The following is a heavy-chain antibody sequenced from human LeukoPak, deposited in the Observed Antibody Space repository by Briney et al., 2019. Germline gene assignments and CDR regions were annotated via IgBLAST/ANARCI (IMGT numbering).Heavy chain of an antibody. D-gene: IGHD2-15*01. CDR3: ARDFCSGGSCYSCFDY. Sequence: ASVKVSCKASGYNFTGHYLHWVRQAPGQGLEWMGWINPNSGATNYAQKFQGRVTMTRDTSISTAYMELSRLRSDDTAVYYCARDFCSGGSCYSCFDYWGQGTLVTVSS. CDR1: GYNFTGHY. CDR2: INPNSGAT. V-gene: IGHV1-2*02. J-gene: IGHJ4*02.